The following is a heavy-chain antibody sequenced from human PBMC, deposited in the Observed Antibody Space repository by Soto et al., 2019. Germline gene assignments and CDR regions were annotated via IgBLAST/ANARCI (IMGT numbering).Heavy chain of an antibody. J-gene: IGHJ6*02. V-gene: IGHV1-18*04. CDR1: GYTFTSYG. Sequence: ASVKVSCKASGYTFTSYGISWVRQAPGQGLEWMGWISAYNGNTNYAQKLQGRVTMTTDTSTSTAYMELRSLRSDDTAVYYCARDIVVVPAAIRGVYYYYYGMDVWGQGTTVTVS. CDR3: ARDIVVVPAAIRGVYYYYYGMDV. CDR2: ISAYNGNT. D-gene: IGHD2-2*02.